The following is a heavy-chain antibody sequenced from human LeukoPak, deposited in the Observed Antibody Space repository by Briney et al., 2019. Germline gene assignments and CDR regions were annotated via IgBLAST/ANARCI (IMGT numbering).Heavy chain of an antibody. Sequence: SETLSLTCTVSGGSISSGGYYWSWIRQHPGRGLEWIGYIYYSGSTYYNPSLKSRVTISVDTSKNQFSLKLSSVTAADTAVYYCARRTSPYGDLNWFDPWGQGTLVTVSS. D-gene: IGHD4-17*01. CDR3: ARRTSPYGDLNWFDP. V-gene: IGHV4-31*03. J-gene: IGHJ5*02. CDR2: IYYSGST. CDR1: GGSISSGGYY.